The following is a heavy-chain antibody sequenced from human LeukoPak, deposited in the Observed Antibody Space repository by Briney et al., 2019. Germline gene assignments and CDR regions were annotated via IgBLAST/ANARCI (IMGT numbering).Heavy chain of an antibody. CDR2: IYYSGST. CDR3: ARVSCCSTSCYYNY. J-gene: IGHJ4*02. V-gene: IGHV4-31*03. D-gene: IGHD2-2*01. Sequence: SETLSLTCTVSGGSISSGGYYWSWIRQHPGKGLEWIGYIYYSGSTYYNPSLKSRVTISVDTSKNQFSLKLSSVTAADTAVYYCARVSCCSTSCYYNYWGQGTLVTVSS. CDR1: GGSISSGGYY.